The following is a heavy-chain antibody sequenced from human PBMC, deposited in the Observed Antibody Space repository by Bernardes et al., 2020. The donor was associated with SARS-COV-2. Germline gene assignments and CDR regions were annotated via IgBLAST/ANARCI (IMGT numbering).Heavy chain of an antibody. V-gene: IGHV4-59*01. D-gene: IGHD3-22*01. CDR1: DDSIRNFY. J-gene: IGHJ4*02. CDR2: THYTGNS. CDR3: ARSRHGSGDYYEAL. Sequence: SETLSLTCTVSDDSIRNFYWSWIRQPPGKRLEWIGYTHYTGNSNSNYNPSLKSRVTMSLDTSKNQFSLKLNSVTAADTAIYYCARSRHGSGDYYEALWGQGTLVTVSS.